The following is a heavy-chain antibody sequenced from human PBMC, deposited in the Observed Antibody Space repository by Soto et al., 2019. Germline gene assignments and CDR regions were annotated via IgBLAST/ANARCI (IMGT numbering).Heavy chain of an antibody. Sequence: HPGGSLRLSCTASGFNFGDYAMSWLRQAPGKGLEWVSFIKSKTYGGAIEYAASVKGRFTISRDDSKSVAYLQMDSLKTEDTAVYYCARAFRGVAVTPFWGQGTMVTVSS. CDR1: GFNFGDYA. D-gene: IGHD6-19*01. V-gene: IGHV3-49*03. CDR2: IKSKTYGGAI. J-gene: IGHJ3*01. CDR3: ARAFRGVAVTPF.